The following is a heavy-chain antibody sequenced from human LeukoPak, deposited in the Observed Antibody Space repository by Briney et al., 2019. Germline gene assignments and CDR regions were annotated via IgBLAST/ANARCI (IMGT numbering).Heavy chain of an antibody. Sequence: GESLKISCKGSGYSFTSYWIGRGRQMPGKGLEWMGIIYPGDSDTRYSPSFQGQVTISADKSISTAYLQWSSLKASDTAMYYCARPRMASGSTILPDYWGRGTLVTVSS. V-gene: IGHV5-51*01. CDR2: IYPGDSDT. D-gene: IGHD5-12*01. CDR3: ARPRMASGSTILPDY. CDR1: GYSFTSYW. J-gene: IGHJ4*02.